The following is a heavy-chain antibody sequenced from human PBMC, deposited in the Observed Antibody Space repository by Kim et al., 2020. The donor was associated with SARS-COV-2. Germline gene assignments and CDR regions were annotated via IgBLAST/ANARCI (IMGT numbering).Heavy chain of an antibody. V-gene: IGHV3-21*06. CDR1: GFIFGRYT. D-gene: IGHD6-19*01. CDR3: VRGARYRRLSSGDYYYY. Sequence: GGSLRLSCEASGFIFGRYTMNWVRQAPGKGLEWVSSLSSNSAYVYYADSLAGRLSISRDNAMNTLFLQMDRLRAEDTAVYYCVRGARYRRLSSGDYYYY. J-gene: IGHJ6*03. CDR2: LSSNSAYV.